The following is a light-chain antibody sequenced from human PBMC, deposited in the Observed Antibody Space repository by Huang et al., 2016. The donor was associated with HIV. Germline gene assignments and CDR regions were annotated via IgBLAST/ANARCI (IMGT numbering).Light chain of an antibody. CDR3: QPRSNWPLT. CDR2: DAS. V-gene: IGKV3-11*01. Sequence: EIVLTQSPATLSLSPGERVTLSCRASQRVSSSLAWYQQQPGQTPRRLIYDASNRATGIPARFSGSGSGTDFTLTISSLEPEDFAVYYCQPRSNWPLTFGGGTKVEIK. CDR1: QRVSSS. J-gene: IGKJ4*01.